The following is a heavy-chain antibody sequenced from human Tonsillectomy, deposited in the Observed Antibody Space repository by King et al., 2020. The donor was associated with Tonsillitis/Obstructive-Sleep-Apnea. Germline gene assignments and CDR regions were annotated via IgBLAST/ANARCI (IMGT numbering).Heavy chain of an antibody. V-gene: IGHV3-21*01. CDR1: GFTFSSYS. Sequence: VQLVESGGGLVKPGGSLSLSCAASGFTFSSYSMNWVRQAPGKGLEWVSSISSISSYIYYADSVKGRFTISRDNAKNSLYLQMNSLRAEDTAVYYCARDRGEPPAFDIWGQGTMVTVSS. D-gene: IGHD1-26*01. J-gene: IGHJ3*02. CDR3: ARDRGEPPAFDI. CDR2: ISSISSYI.